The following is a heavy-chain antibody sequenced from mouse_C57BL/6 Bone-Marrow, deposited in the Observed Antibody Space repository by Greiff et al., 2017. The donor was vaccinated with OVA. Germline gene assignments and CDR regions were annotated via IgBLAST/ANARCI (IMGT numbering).Heavy chain of an antibody. Sequence: QVQLQQPGAELVRPGSSVKLSCKASGYTFTSYWMHWVKQRPIQGLEWIGNIDPSDSETHYNQKFKDKATLTVDKSSSTAYMQLSSLTSEDSAVYYCARRNMGIYRNYYFDYWGQGTTLTVSS. D-gene: IGHD2-5*01. V-gene: IGHV1-52*01. CDR3: ARRNMGIYRNYYFDY. CDR1: GYTFTSYW. CDR2: IDPSDSET. J-gene: IGHJ2*01.